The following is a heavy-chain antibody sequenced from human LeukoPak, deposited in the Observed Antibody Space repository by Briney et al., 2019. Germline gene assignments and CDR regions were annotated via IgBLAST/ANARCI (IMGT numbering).Heavy chain of an antibody. CDR1: GYTFTGYY. Sequence: GASVKVSCKASGYTFTGYYMHWVRQAPGQGLEWIGWINPNSGGTNYAQKFQGWVTMTRDTSISTAYMELSRLRSDDTDVYYCARDRGYSGYDFGYWGQGTLVTVSS. CDR3: ARDRGYSGYDFGY. V-gene: IGHV1-2*04. J-gene: IGHJ4*02. CDR2: INPNSGGT. D-gene: IGHD5-12*01.